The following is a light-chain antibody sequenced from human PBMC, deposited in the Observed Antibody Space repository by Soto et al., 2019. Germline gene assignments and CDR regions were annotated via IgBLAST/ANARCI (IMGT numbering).Light chain of an antibody. CDR1: SIDVGGYNY. CDR2: DVA. J-gene: IGLJ1*01. CDR3: SSYTSSSTLYV. V-gene: IGLV2-14*03. Sequence: QSVLTQPASGSGSPGQSIAISCTGASIDVGGYNYVSWYQQHPGKAPKLMIYDVASRPSGVSDRFSGSKSGNTASLTISGLQAEDEADYYCSSYTSSSTLYVFGTGTKVNVL.